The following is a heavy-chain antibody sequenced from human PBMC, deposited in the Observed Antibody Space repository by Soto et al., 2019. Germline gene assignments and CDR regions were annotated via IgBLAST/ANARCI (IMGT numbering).Heavy chain of an antibody. CDR1: GGSISSSSYY. D-gene: IGHD3-3*01. CDR2: IYYSGST. V-gene: IGHV4-39*01. Sequence: QLQLQESGPGLVKPSETLSLTCTVSGGSISSSSYYWGWIRQPPGKGLEWIGSIYYSGSTYYNPSLKSRVTISVDTSKNQFSLKLSSVTAADTAVYYCASQSYDGSTHSYYYMDVWGKVTTVPVSS. CDR3: ASQSYDGSTHSYYYMDV. J-gene: IGHJ6*03.